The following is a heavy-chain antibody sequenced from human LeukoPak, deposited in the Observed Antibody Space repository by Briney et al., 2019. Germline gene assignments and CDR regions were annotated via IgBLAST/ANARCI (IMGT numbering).Heavy chain of an antibody. Sequence: PPETLSLTCTVSGGSISSSSYYWGWIRQPPRKGLEWIGSIYYSGSTYYNPSLKSRVTISVDTSKNQFSLKLSSVTAADTAVYYCARDIAAVNYWGLGTLVTVSS. J-gene: IGHJ4*02. D-gene: IGHD6-13*01. CDR3: ARDIAAVNY. V-gene: IGHV4-39*07. CDR1: GGSISSSSYY. CDR2: IYYSGST.